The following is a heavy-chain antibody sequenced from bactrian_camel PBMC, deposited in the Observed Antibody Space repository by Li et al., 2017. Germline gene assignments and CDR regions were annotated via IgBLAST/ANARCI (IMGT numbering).Heavy chain of an antibody. CDR1: GYIYSNHC. J-gene: IGHJ4*01. CDR3: AADLRCPFKKDDAI. V-gene: IGHV3S1*01. CDR2: IFVGEGNT. Sequence: QVQLVESGGGSVQAGGSLRLSCATSGYIYSNHCFAWFRQAPGKEREPVASIFVGEGNTWYVDSVKGRFTISQDKAENMWYLQMNSLNPEDTAMYICAADLRCPFKKDDAIWGQGTQVTVS. D-gene: IGHD1*01.